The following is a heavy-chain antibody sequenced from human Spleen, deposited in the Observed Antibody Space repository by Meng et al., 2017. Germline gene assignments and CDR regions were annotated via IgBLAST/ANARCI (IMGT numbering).Heavy chain of an antibody. CDR2: IKEDGSEK. V-gene: IGHV3-7*01. CDR3: GAYFYGSATSSI. D-gene: IGHD3-10*01. Sequence: GESLKISCAASGFTFSSYWMTWVRQAPGKGLEWVANIKEDGSEKYYVDSVKGRFTISRDNAKNSLFLQMNSLRVEDTAVYYCGAYFYGSATSSIWGPGTMVTVSS. CDR1: GFTFSSYW. J-gene: IGHJ3*02.